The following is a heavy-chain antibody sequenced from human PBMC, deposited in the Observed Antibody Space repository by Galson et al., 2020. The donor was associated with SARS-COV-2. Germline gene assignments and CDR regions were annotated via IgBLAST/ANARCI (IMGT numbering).Heavy chain of an antibody. CDR1: GGSISSGGYY. CDR3: ARCPRDYDILTGYSEVLGGFDY. V-gene: IGHV4-31*03. Sequence: SETLSLTCTVSGGSISSGGYYWSWIRQHPGKGLEWIGYIYYSGSTYYNPSLKSRVTISVDTSKNQFSLKLSSVTAADTAVYYCARCPRDYDILTGYSEVLGGFDYWGQGTLVTVSS. J-gene: IGHJ4*02. D-gene: IGHD3-9*01. CDR2: IYYSGST.